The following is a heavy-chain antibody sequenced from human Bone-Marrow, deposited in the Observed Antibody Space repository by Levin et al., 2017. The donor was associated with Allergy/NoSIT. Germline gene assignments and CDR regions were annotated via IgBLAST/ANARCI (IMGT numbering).Heavy chain of an antibody. CDR1: GYTFNRSG. CDR2: ITPYNGNA. CDR3: ARRGCSSTRCNTAQAKGMDV. V-gene: IGHV1-18*01. J-gene: IGHJ6*02. Sequence: PVASVKVSCTASGYTFNRSGITWVRQAPGQGLEWLGWITPYNGNANYAQKHQGRITMTTDTSTSTAYMELRSLRADDTAVYYCARRGCSSTRCNTAQAKGMDVWDQGTTITVS. D-gene: IGHD2-2*01.